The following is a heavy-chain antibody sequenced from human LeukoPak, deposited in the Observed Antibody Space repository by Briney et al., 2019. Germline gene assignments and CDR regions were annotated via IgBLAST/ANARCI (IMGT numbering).Heavy chain of an antibody. CDR3: ARDSSSWNDFDY. D-gene: IGHD6-13*01. J-gene: IGHJ4*02. CDR2: ISSSSSYI. CDR1: GFTFSSYA. Sequence: GRSLRLSCAASGFTFSSYAMHWVRQAPGKGLEWVSSISSSSSYIYYADSVKGRFTISRDNAKNSLYLQMNSLRAEDTAVYYCARDSSSWNDFDYWGQGTLVTVSS. V-gene: IGHV3-21*01.